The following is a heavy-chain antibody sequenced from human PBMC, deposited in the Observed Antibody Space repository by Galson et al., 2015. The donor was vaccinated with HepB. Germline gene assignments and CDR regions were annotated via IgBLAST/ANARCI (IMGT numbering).Heavy chain of an antibody. CDR1: GFTFSSYG. J-gene: IGHJ6*02. D-gene: IGHD6-13*01. CDR3: ARGGGQYSSSWREYYYYGMDV. CDR2: ISYDGSNK. V-gene: IGHV3-30*03. Sequence: SLRLSCAASGFTFSSYGMHWVRQAPGKGLEWVAVISYDGSNKYYADSVKGRFTISRDNSKNTLYLQMNSLRAEDTAVYYCARGGGQYSSSWREYYYYGMDVWGQGTTVTVSS.